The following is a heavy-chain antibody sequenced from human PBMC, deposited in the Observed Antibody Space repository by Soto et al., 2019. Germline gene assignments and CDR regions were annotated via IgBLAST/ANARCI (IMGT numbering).Heavy chain of an antibody. CDR3: ARGDLDCSGGSCYRYMDV. V-gene: IGHV1-8*01. D-gene: IGHD2-15*01. CDR1: GYTFTSYD. CDR2: MNPNSGNT. Sequence: ASVKVSCKASGYTFTSYDINWVRQATGQGLEWMGWMNPNSGNTGYAQKFQGRVTMTRNTSISTAYMELSSLRSEDTAVYYCARGDLDCSGGSCYRYMDVWGKGTTVTVS. J-gene: IGHJ6*03.